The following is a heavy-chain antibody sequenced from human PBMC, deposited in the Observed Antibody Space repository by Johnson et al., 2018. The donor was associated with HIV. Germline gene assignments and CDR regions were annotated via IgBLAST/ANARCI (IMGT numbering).Heavy chain of an antibody. D-gene: IGHD6-6*01. J-gene: IGHJ3*02. Sequence: AQLVESGGGLVQPGGSLRLSCAASGFTFSSYAMSWVRQAPGKGLEWVSAISGSGGRTYYADSVKGRFTISRDNSKNTLYLQMNSLRAEDTAVYYCAKDMGLIAARRTPRDAFDIWGQGTMVTVSS. CDR3: AKDMGLIAARRTPRDAFDI. V-gene: IGHV3-23*04. CDR2: ISGSGGRT. CDR1: GFTFSSYA.